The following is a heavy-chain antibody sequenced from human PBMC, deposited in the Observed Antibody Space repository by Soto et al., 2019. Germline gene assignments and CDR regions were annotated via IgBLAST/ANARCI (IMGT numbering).Heavy chain of an antibody. CDR3: AKGREVIEGSYYYDSSGPGDY. D-gene: IGHD3-22*01. Sequence: GGSLRLSCAASGFTFSSYGMHWVRQAPGKGLEWVAVISYDGSNKYYADSVKGRFTISRDNSKNTLYLQMNSLRAEDTAVYYCAKGREVIEGSYYYDSSGPGDYWGQGTLVTVSS. V-gene: IGHV3-30*18. CDR1: GFTFSSYG. J-gene: IGHJ4*02. CDR2: ISYDGSNK.